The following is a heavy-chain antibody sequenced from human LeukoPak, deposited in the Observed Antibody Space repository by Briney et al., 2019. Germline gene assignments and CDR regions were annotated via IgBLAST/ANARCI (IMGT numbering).Heavy chain of an antibody. D-gene: IGHD2-21*01. CDR1: GFTFSSYA. CDR2: ISGSGGAI. Sequence: GGSLRLSCAASGFTFSSYAMSWVRQAPGKGLEWVSAISGSGGAIKYADSVKGRFTISRDNSKNTVHLQMNSLRAEDTAVYYCAKDPSIHLAYYYFDYWGQGTLVTVSS. J-gene: IGHJ4*02. V-gene: IGHV3-23*01. CDR3: AKDPSIHLAYYYFDY.